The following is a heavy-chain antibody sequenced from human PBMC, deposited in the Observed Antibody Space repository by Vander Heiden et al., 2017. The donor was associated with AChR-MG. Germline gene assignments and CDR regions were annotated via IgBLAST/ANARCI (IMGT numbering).Heavy chain of an antibody. J-gene: IGHJ4*02. Sequence: QVQLQQWGAGLLKPSETLSLTCAVYGGSFSGYYWSGIRQPPGKGLEWIGEINHSGSTNYNPSLKSRVTISVDTSKNQFSLKLSSVTAADTAVYYCARGLRLLWFGELQDPTYYFDYWGQGTLVTVSS. CDR3: ARGLRLLWFGELQDPTYYFDY. CDR1: GGSFSGYY. V-gene: IGHV4-34*01. D-gene: IGHD3-10*01. CDR2: INHSGST.